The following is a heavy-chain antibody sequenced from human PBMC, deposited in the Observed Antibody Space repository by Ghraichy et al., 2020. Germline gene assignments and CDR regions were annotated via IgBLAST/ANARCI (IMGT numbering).Heavy chain of an antibody. CDR3: ARPGYSYGLLYGMDV. V-gene: IGHV4-39*01. J-gene: IGHJ6*02. CDR1: GGSISSSSYY. CDR2: IYYSGST. Sequence: SDTLSLTCTVSGGSISSSSYYWGWIRQPPGKGLEWIGSIYYSGSTYYNPSLKSRVTISVDTSKNQFSLKLSSVTAADTAVYYCARPGYSYGLLYGMDVWGQGTTVTVSS. D-gene: IGHD5-18*01.